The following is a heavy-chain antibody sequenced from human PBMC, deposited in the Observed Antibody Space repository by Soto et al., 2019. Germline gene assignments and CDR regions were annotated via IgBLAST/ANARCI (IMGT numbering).Heavy chain of an antibody. D-gene: IGHD1-1*01. CDR2: MYAAGST. J-gene: IGHJ4*02. Sequence: EVQLVESGGGLVQPGGSLRLSCAVTGFTMSSNYMNWVRQAPGKGLEWVSVMYAAGSTYYEDSVKGRFNISRDNSKNTVYLQMNSLRGEDTAVYYCARGSNSNNWKLFDYWGQGTLVTVSS. V-gene: IGHV3-66*01. CDR3: ARGSNSNNWKLFDY. CDR1: GFTMSSNY.